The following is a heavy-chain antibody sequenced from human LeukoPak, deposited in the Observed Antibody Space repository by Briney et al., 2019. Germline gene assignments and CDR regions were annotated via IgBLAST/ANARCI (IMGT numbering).Heavy chain of an antibody. CDR1: GGSISSSSYY. V-gene: IGHV4-39*07. CDR2: IYHSGST. J-gene: IGHJ4*02. D-gene: IGHD5-12*01. Sequence: SETLSLTCTVSGGSISSSSYYWGWIRQPPGKGLEWIGSIYHSGSTYYNPSLKSRVTISVDTSKNQFSLKLSSVTAADTAVYYCARLTAIVATSRPYYFDYWGQGTLVTVSS. CDR3: ARLTAIVATSRPYYFDY.